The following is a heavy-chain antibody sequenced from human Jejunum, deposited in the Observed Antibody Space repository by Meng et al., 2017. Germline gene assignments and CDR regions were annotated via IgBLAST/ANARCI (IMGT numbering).Heavy chain of an antibody. CDR2: INTGGSTT. Sequence: GESLKISCAASGFAFNRYWMHWVRQGPGKGLVWVSHINTGGSTTTYADSVKGRFTISRDNAKNTLYLQMNNLRVEDTAVYFCSRSYGSEKILDYWGQGTLVTVSS. CDR3: SRSYGSEKILDY. J-gene: IGHJ4*02. CDR1: GFAFNRYW. V-gene: IGHV3-74*01. D-gene: IGHD3-10*01.